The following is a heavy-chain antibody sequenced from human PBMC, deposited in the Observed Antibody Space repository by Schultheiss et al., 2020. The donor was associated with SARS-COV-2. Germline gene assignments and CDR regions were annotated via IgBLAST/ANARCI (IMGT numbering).Heavy chain of an antibody. CDR1: GGSISSSSYY. Sequence: SQTLSLTCTVSGGSISSSSYYWGWIRQPPGKGLEWIGSIYYSGSTYYNPSLKSRVTISVDTSKNQFSLKLSSVTAADTAVYYCARDNPSSGWVYYYYGMDVWGQGTTVTVSS. CDR3: ARDNPSSGWVYYYYGMDV. V-gene: IGHV4-39*02. CDR2: IYYSGST. D-gene: IGHD6-19*01. J-gene: IGHJ6*02.